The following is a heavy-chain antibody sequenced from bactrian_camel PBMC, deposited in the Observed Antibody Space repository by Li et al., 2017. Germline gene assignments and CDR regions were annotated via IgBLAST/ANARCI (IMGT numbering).Heavy chain of an antibody. Sequence: DVQLVESGGGSALAGGSVRLSCAASGYTFNTYSWFRQAPGQEREGVAAIDTGDGSTYYLNSVEGRFTISHDNAKNTLYLQMNSLKPEDAAIYYCAAGAQYAAYGRNWCRLWPGDYDTFGQGTQVTVS. CDR1: GYTFNTY. D-gene: IGHD1*01. CDR2: IDTGDGST. J-gene: IGHJ4*01. CDR3: AAGAQYAAYGRNWCRLWPGDYDT. V-gene: IGHV3S31*01.